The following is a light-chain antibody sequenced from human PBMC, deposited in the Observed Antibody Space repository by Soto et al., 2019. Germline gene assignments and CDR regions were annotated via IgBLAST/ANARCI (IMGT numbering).Light chain of an antibody. V-gene: IGKV3-20*01. CDR1: QSISSY. CDR2: GAS. J-gene: IGKJ5*01. CDR3: QQYENSPIT. Sequence: EIVLTQSPATLSLSPGERATLSCRASQSISSYLAWYQQKSGQAPRLLIYGASTRATGIPDRFSGSGSGTDFTLTISRLEPEDFAVYYCQQYENSPITFGQGTRLEI.